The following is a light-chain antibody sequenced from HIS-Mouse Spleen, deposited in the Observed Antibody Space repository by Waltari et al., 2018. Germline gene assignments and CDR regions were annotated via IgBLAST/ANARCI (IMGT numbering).Light chain of an antibody. CDR2: KAS. CDR3: QQYRT. CDR1: QRISSW. Sequence: DIQMTQSPSTLSASVGDRVTITCRASQRISSWLARYQQKPGKAPKLLIYKASSLESGVPSRFSGSGSGTEFTLTISSLQPDDFATYYCQQYRTFGQGTKVEIK. J-gene: IGKJ1*01. V-gene: IGKV1-5*03.